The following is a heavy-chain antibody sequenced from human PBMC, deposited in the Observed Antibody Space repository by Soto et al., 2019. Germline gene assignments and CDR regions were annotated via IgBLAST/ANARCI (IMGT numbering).Heavy chain of an antibody. CDR3: ARDQGLLGYCSGGSCLDY. D-gene: IGHD2-15*01. V-gene: IGHV4-4*07. Sequence: SETLSLTCIVSGGSISSYYWSWIRQPAGKGLEWIGRIYTSGSTNYNPSLKSRVTMSVDTSKNQFSLKLSSVTAADTAVYYCARDQGLLGYCSGGSCLDYWGKGTLVTVSS. J-gene: IGHJ4*02. CDR2: IYTSGST. CDR1: GGSISSYY.